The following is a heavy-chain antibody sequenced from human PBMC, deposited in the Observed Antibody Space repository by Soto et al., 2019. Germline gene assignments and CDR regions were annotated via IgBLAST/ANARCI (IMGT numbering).Heavy chain of an antibody. V-gene: IGHV3-48*03. CDR3: SRVKYIHYVRSNDY. CDR2: ISSSSSAI. D-gene: IGHD3-10*02. J-gene: IGHJ4*02. CDR1: GFTFSSYE. Sequence: RRLSCAASGFTFSSYEMSWVRQAPGKGLEWVSYISSSSSAIYYADSVKGRFTISRDNAKNSLYLQMSTLRAEDTAVYYCSRVKYIHYVRSNDYWGQGTLVTVSS.